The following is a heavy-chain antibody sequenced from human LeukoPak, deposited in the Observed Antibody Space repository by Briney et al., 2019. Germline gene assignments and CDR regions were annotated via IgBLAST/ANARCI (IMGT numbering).Heavy chain of an antibody. V-gene: IGHV3-48*01. Sequence: PGGSVRLSCAASGFTFSSYSMNWVRQAPGKGLEWVSYISSSSSTIYYADSVKGRFTISRDNAKNSLYLQMNSLRAEDTAVYYCARRDTGDYYYYYYMDVWGKGTTVTVSS. CDR2: ISSSSSTI. J-gene: IGHJ6*03. CDR1: GFTFSSYS. CDR3: ARRDTGDYYYYYYMDV. D-gene: IGHD2-21*02.